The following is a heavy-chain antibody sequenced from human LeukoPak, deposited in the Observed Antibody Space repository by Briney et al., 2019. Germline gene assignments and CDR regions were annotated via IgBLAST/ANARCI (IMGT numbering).Heavy chain of an antibody. D-gene: IGHD3-3*01. V-gene: IGHV4-34*01. CDR3: ARGRGKYYDFWSGYSPDAFDI. CDR2: INHSGST. Sequence: SETLSLTCAVYGGSFSGYYWSWIRQPPGKGLEWIGEINHSGSTNYNPSLKSRVTISVDTSKNQFSLQLSSVTAADTAVYYCARGRGKYYDFWSGYSPDAFDIWGQGTMVTVSS. CDR1: GGSFSGYY. J-gene: IGHJ3*02.